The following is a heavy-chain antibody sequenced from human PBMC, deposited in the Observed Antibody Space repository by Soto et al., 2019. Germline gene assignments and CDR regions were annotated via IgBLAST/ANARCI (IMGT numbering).Heavy chain of an antibody. J-gene: IGHJ5*02. Sequence: QVQLQESGPGLVKPSQTLSLTCTVSGGSISSGGYYWSWIRQHPGKALEWIGYIYYIGSTYYNPSLKSRVTISVDTSKNQFSRKLSSVTAADTAVYYCARDSRQLTQGWFDPWGQGTLVTVSS. CDR3: ARDSRQLTQGWFDP. D-gene: IGHD6-13*01. CDR1: GGSISSGGYY. V-gene: IGHV4-31*03. CDR2: IYYIGST.